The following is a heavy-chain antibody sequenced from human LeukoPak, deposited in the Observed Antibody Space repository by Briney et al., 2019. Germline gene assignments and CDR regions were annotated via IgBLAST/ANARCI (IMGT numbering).Heavy chain of an antibody. CDR3: ARDRRKATKRVSSFDY. Sequence: QPGGSLRLSCAASGFTFSSYSMNWVRQAPGKGLEWVSYISSSSSNIYYADSVKGRFTISRDNAKNSLYLQMNSLRAEDTAVYYCARDRRKATKRVSSFDYWGQGTLVTVSS. CDR1: GFTFSSYS. V-gene: IGHV3-48*01. CDR2: ISSSSSNI. J-gene: IGHJ4*02. D-gene: IGHD5-24*01.